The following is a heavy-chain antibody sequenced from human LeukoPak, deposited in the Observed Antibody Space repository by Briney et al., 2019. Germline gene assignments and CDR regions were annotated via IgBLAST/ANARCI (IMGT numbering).Heavy chain of an antibody. J-gene: IGHJ4*02. CDR3: ARLCPCDSCSFYAQFDS. V-gene: IGHV4-4*09. CDR2: ISSTVRT. D-gene: IGHD3-22*01. Sequence: SETLSLTCTASGGSISNYYWTWLRQPPGKGLEWIGYISSTVRTHYNTYLKSRVTMSIDTSKNQFSLRLSSGTAADTAVYYCARLCPCDSCSFYAQFDSLGQGILVTVSS. CDR1: GGSISNYY.